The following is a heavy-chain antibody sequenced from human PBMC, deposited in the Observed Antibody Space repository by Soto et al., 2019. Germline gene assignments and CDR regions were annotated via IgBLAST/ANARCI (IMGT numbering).Heavy chain of an antibody. D-gene: IGHD6-13*01. CDR1: GLTLAIYA. CDR3: AKEALYSSSWYGPHYYYYYGMDV. Sequence: GGSLNLWSEDAGLTLAIYAFTLDHTSPGKGVKCVSAISGTGGSTFYSDSVMGRFTISRDNSKNTLYLQMNSLRAEDTAVYYCAKEALYSSSWYGPHYYYYYGMDVWGQGTTVTVAS. J-gene: IGHJ6*02. CDR2: ISGTGGST. V-gene: IGHV3-23*01.